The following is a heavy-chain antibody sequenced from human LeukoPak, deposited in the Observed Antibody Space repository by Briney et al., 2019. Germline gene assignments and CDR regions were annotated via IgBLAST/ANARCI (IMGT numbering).Heavy chain of an antibody. CDR2: INHSGST. CDR1: GGSFSGYY. Sequence: SETLSLTCAVYGGSFSGYYWSWIRQPPGKGLEWIGEINHSGSTNYNPSLKSRVTISVDTSKNQFSLKLSSVTAADTAVYYYARRPGSSGIDYWGQGTLVTVSS. CDR3: ARRPGSSGIDY. V-gene: IGHV4-34*01. J-gene: IGHJ4*02. D-gene: IGHD6-6*01.